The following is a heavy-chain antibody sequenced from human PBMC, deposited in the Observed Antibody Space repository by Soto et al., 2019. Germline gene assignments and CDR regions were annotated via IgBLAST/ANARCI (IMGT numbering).Heavy chain of an antibody. D-gene: IGHD3-10*01. CDR3: ARDASHYGSGSYGGY. V-gene: IGHV3-21*01. CDR1: GFTFSSYS. CDR2: ISSSSSYI. Sequence: GGSLRLSCAASGFTFSSYSMNGVRQAPGKGLEWVSSISSSSSYIYYADSVKGRFTISRDNAKNSLYLQMNSLRAEDTAVYYCARDASHYGSGSYGGYWGQGTLVTVSS. J-gene: IGHJ4*02.